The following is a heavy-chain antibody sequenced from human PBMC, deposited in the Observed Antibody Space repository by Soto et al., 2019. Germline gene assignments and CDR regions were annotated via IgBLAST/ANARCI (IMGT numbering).Heavy chain of an antibody. Sequence: GGSLRLSCAASGFNFKSYGMHWVRQSPGKGLEWVAVISFDGTHKYYADSVKGRLTISRDNSKNTLYLQVNSLRPEDTAVYYCAKGSSSVYYYYYGMDVWGQGTTVTVSS. V-gene: IGHV3-30*18. CDR3: AKGSSSVYYYYYGMDV. D-gene: IGHD6-6*01. CDR2: ISFDGTHK. J-gene: IGHJ6*02. CDR1: GFNFKSYG.